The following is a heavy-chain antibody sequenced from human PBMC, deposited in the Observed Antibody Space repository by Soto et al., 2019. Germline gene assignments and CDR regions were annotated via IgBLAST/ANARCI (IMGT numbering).Heavy chain of an antibody. J-gene: IGHJ5*02. D-gene: IGHD6-6*01. CDR1: GDSLRGQS. CDR3: ARDVEGPPVPYNWFDP. Sequence: SETLSLTCAVVGDSLRGQSWNWIRQSPGKGLEWIDYTAYTGNTNYNPSLKSRVTISIDTTKNQLSLKLTSMTAADTALYFCARDVEGPPVPYNWFDPWGQGTLVTVSS. V-gene: IGHV4-59*11. CDR2: TAYTGNT.